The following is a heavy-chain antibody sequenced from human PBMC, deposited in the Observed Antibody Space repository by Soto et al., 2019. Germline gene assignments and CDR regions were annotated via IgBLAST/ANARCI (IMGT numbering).Heavy chain of an antibody. Sequence: SQTLSLTCAISGDSVSSNTASWNWIRRSPSRGLEWLGRTYFRSKWYNDYAVSVKSRIIINPDTSNNQFSLQLHSVTPEDTAVYFCAKGDNLGPKTGYAFDPWGQGIMVTVSS. D-gene: IGHD5-12*01. V-gene: IGHV6-1*01. J-gene: IGHJ5*02. CDR3: AKGDNLGPKTGYAFDP. CDR2: TYFRSKWYN. CDR1: GDSVSSNTAS.